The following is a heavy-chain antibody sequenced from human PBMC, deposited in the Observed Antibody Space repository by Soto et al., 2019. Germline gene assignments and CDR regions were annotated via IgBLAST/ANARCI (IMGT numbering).Heavy chain of an antibody. CDR2: IYYSGST. CDR3: VRVERIAAPWLDL. D-gene: IGHD6-25*01. Sequence: SETLSLTCTVSGGSISSGDYYWSWIRQPPGKGLEWIGYIYYSGSTYYNPSLKSRVTISVDTSKNQFSLKLTSVTAADTAVYSCVRVERIAAPWLDLWGQGTLVTVSS. V-gene: IGHV4-30-4*01. J-gene: IGHJ5*02. CDR1: GGSISSGDYY.